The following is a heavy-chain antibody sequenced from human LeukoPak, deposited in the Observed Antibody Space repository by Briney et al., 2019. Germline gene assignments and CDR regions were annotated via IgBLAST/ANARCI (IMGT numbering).Heavy chain of an antibody. CDR2: IIPIFGTA. V-gene: IGHV1-69*13. Sequence: GASVKVSCKAFGGSFSSEAISWVLQAPGQGLEWMGGIIPIFGTANYAQKFQGRVTITSDEFTSTAYMEVSSLRSEDTAVYYCGRKAGDCGGGSCYSIDYWGQGTLVTVSS. D-gene: IGHD2-15*01. J-gene: IGHJ4*02. CDR1: GGSFSSEA. CDR3: GRKAGDCGGGSCYSIDY.